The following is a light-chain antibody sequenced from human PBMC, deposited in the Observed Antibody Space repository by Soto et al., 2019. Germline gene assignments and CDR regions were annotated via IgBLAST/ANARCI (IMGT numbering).Light chain of an antibody. CDR3: QQYGSSPPYT. J-gene: IGKJ2*01. CDR2: VSS. CDR1: QSVSNNY. V-gene: IGKV3-20*01. Sequence: EVVLTQSPGTLSLSPGERATLSCRASQSVSNNYLAWYQQKPGQSPRLLLFVSSDRATGIPDRFSGSGSGTDFTVTISSLEPEDFAVYSCQQYGSSPPYTFGQGTKLEIK.